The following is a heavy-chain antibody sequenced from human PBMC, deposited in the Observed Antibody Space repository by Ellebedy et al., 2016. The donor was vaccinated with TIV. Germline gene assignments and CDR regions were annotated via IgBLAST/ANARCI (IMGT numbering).Heavy chain of an antibody. D-gene: IGHD3-10*01. Sequence: ESLKISCAGPGFTFSSYTMNWVRQAPGKGLEWVSSISSNGYYIYYADSAKGRFTISRDNAKNSLYLQMSSLKAEDTAVYYCAREGGRGFNATDYFDSWGQGTLVTVSS. J-gene: IGHJ4*02. CDR1: GFTFSSYT. V-gene: IGHV3-21*01. CDR3: AREGGRGFNATDYFDS. CDR2: ISSNGYYI.